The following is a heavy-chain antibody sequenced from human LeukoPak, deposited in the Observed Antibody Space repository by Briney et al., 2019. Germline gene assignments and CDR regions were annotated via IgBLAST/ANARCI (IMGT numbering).Heavy chain of an antibody. V-gene: IGHV6-1*01. J-gene: IGHJ5*02. CDR3: ARDPSLSSGYVGGWFDP. CDR1: GDSVSSNSAG. CDR2: TYYRSTWYN. Sequence: SQTLSLTCAISGDSVSSNSAGWDWIRQSPSRGLEWLGRTYYRSTWYNDYAVSVKRRITINPDTSMNLFSLQLNSVTPEDTAVYYCARDPSLSSGYVGGWFDPWGQGTLVTVSS. D-gene: IGHD5-12*01.